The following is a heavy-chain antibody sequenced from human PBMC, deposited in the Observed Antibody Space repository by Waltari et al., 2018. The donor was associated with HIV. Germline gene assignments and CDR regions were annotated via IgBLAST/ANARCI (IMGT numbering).Heavy chain of an antibody. J-gene: IGHJ6*02. V-gene: IGHV3-74*01. CDR2: TNSDGRST. Sequence: VQLVESGGGLVQPGGSLRLSCAASGFTFSSHWMHWVRQAPGKGLVLVSRTNSDGRSTSYADSVKGRFTISKDNAKNTLYRQMNSLRAEDTAVYYCARDTAVADIYYGMDVWGQGTTVTVSS. CDR3: ARDTAVADIYYGMDV. D-gene: IGHD6-19*01. CDR1: GFTFSSHW.